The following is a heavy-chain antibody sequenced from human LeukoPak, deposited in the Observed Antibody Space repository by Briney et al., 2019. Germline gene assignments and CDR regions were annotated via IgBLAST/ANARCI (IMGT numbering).Heavy chain of an antibody. CDR2: IYSGGST. V-gene: IGHV3-66*02. CDR3: ARVSGRDFWSGYYCDY. Sequence: GGSLRLSCAASGFTVSSNYMSWVSQAPGKGLEWVSVIYSGGSTYYADSVKGRFTISRDNSKNTLYLQMNSLRAEDTAVYYCARVSGRDFWSGYYCDYWGQGTLVTVSS. CDR1: GFTVSSNY. J-gene: IGHJ4*02. D-gene: IGHD3-3*01.